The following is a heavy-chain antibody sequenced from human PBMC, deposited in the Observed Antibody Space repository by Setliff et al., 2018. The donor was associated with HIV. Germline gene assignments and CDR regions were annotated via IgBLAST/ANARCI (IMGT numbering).Heavy chain of an antibody. CDR1: GFTFSDYS. CDR2: IHSSSSRI. J-gene: IGHJ4*02. D-gene: IGHD2-15*01. V-gene: IGHV3-48*04. Sequence: GGSLRLSCAASGFTFSDYSMNWLRQTPGKGLEWVSFIHSSSSRIYYADSVKGRFTVSRDNAKNSLYLQMNNLRAEDTAVYYCGRAPPYCSGGSCADYWGQGTLVTVSS. CDR3: GRAPPYCSGGSCADY.